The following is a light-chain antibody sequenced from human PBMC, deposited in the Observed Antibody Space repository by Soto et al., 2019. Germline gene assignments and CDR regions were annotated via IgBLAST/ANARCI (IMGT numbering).Light chain of an antibody. Sequence: QSVLIQPPSVSGSPGQSVTISCTGTSSDVGSYDYVSWYQQHPGTVPKPMIYNVSYRPSGVSNRFSGSKSDNTASLTISGLQAEDEADYYCSSYTSSNTLEVFGIGTKVTV. J-gene: IGLJ1*01. CDR3: SSYTSSNTLEV. CDR2: NVS. V-gene: IGLV2-14*01. CDR1: SSDVGSYDY.